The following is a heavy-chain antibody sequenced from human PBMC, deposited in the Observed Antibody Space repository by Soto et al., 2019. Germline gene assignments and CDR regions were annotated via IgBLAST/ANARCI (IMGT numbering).Heavy chain of an antibody. D-gene: IGHD3-22*01. V-gene: IGHV4-34*01. CDR2: INHSGST. Sequence: PSETLSLTCAVYGGSFSGYYWSWIRQPPGKGLEWIGEINHSGSTNYNPSLKSRVTISVDTSKNQFSLKLSSVTAADTAVYYCARGLVGHYYDSSGYYYYYYGMDVWGQGTTVTVSS. J-gene: IGHJ6*02. CDR1: GGSFSGYY. CDR3: ARGLVGHYYDSSGYYYYYYGMDV.